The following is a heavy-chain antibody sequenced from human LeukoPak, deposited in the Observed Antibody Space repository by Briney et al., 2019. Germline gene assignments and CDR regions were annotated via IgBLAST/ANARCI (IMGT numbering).Heavy chain of an antibody. Sequence: GGSLRLSCAASGFTFNNYVMSWVRQTPGKGLEWVSSISGSGGGTYYADSVKGRFTISRDNSKNTLYLQMSSLKASDTAMYYCAILRGGNYYYGMDVWGQGTTVTVSS. CDR2: ISGSGGGT. J-gene: IGHJ6*02. CDR1: GFTFNNYV. CDR3: AILRGGNYYYGMDV. V-gene: IGHV3-23*01. D-gene: IGHD3-16*01.